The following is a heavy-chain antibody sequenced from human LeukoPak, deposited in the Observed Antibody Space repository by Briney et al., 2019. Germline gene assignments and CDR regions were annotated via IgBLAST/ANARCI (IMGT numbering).Heavy chain of an antibody. Sequence: PGGSLRLSCAASGFTFSSNGMHWVRQAPGKGLEWVAVISYDGSNKYYADSVKGRFTISRDNSKNTLYLQMNSLRAEDTAVYYCAKADIVATWSFDYWGQGTLGTVSS. CDR1: GFTFSSNG. CDR3: AKADIVATWSFDY. CDR2: ISYDGSNK. J-gene: IGHJ4*02. D-gene: IGHD5-12*01. V-gene: IGHV3-30*18.